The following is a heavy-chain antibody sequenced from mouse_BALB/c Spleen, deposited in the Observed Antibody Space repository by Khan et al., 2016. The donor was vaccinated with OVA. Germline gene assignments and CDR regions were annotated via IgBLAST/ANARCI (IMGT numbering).Heavy chain of an antibody. V-gene: IGHV1S41*01. Sequence: DLVKPGTSVKLSCKASGYTFTSYWTYWIKQRPGQGLVWIGRIGPGSSNAYYNQMFKGKAALTVDKSSSTAYIQLSSLSSEDSAVYFSAREYCYSRSYYSIAYWGQGTSVTVAS. CDR3: AREYCYSRSYYSIAY. CDR2: IGPGSSNA. D-gene: IGHD1-1*01. CDR1: GYTFTSYW. J-gene: IGHJ4*01.